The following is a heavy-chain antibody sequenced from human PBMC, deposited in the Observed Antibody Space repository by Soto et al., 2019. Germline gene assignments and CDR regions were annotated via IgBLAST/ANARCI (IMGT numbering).Heavy chain of an antibody. Sequence: ASVKVSCKASGYTFTGYYMHWVRQAPGQGLEWMGWINPNSGGTNYAQKFQGRVTMTRDTSISTAYVELSRLRSDDTAVYYCATEKDYDSSTVYKKAGGLDYWGQGTQVTVSS. CDR3: ATEKDYDSSTVYKKAGGLDY. D-gene: IGHD3-9*01. J-gene: IGHJ4*02. CDR2: INPNSGGT. V-gene: IGHV1-2*02. CDR1: GYTFTGYY.